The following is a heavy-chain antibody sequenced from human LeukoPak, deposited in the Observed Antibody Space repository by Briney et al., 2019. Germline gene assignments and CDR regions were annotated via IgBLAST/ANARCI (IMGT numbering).Heavy chain of an antibody. CDR2: IRYDGGYK. D-gene: IGHD4-17*01. J-gene: IGHJ4*02. CDR3: AKVSRGDPNDY. CDR1: GFTFSSYG. V-gene: IGHV3-30*02. Sequence: GGSLRLSCAASGFTFSSYGLHWVRQAPGKGLEWVAFIRYDGGYKYYADSVKGRFTISRDNSKNTLYLQMNSLRAEDTAVYYCAKVSRGDPNDYWGQGTLVTVSS.